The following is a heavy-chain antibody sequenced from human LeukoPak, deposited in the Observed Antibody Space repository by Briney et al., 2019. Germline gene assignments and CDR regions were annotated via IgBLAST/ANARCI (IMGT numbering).Heavy chain of an antibody. Sequence: GGSLRLSCAASGFTFSSYSMNWVCQAPGKGLEWVSSISSSSSYIYYADSVKGRFTISRDNAKNSLYLQMNSLRAEDTAVYYCARLMSIAARTFDYWGQGTLVTVSS. J-gene: IGHJ4*02. CDR3: ARLMSIAARTFDY. CDR1: GFTFSSYS. CDR2: ISSSSSYI. D-gene: IGHD6-6*01. V-gene: IGHV3-21*01.